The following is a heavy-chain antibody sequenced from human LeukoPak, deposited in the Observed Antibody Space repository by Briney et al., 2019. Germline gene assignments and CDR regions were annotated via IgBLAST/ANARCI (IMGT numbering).Heavy chain of an antibody. CDR2: ISGYSGDT. CDR1: GYPFSSCG. Sequence: ASVKVSCKTFGYPFSSCGINWVRQAPGQGLEWMGWISGYSGDTNYAQKFQGRVTMTTDTSTNTVYMDLRRLRSDDTAVYYCARNWGAGHPINFDYWGQGTLVTVSS. D-gene: IGHD3-16*01. J-gene: IGHJ4*02. CDR3: ARNWGAGHPINFDY. V-gene: IGHV1-18*01.